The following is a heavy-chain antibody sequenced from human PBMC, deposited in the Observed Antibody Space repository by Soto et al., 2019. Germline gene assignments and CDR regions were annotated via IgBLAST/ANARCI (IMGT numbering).Heavy chain of an antibody. CDR2: INAGNGNT. J-gene: IGHJ4*02. CDR3: ARDRGNRIPGALLVY. CDR1: GYTFTSYA. D-gene: IGHD5-12*01. V-gene: IGHV1-3*01. Sequence: GASVKVSCKASGYTFTSYAMHWVRQAPGQRLEWMGWINAGNGNTKYSQKFQGRVTITRDTSASTAYMELSSLRSEDTAVYYCARDRGNRIPGALLVYWGQGTLVTVSS.